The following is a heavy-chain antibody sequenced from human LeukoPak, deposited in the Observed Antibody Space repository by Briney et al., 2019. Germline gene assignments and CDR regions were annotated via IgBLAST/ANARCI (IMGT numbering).Heavy chain of an antibody. CDR3: AMGDILTGYYTFDY. J-gene: IGHJ4*02. CDR2: INPNSGGT. V-gene: IGHV1-2*02. CDR1: GYTFTGYY. D-gene: IGHD3-9*01. Sequence: GASVKVSCKASGYTFTGYYMHWVRQAPGQGLEWMGWINPNSGGTNYAQKFQGRVTMTRDTSISTAYMELSRLRSDDTAVYYCAMGDILTGYYTFDYWGQGTLVTVSS.